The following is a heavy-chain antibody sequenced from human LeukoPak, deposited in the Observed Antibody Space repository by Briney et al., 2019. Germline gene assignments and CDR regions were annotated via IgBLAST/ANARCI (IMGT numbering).Heavy chain of an antibody. CDR3: ARSHILTGYYSHYFDY. J-gene: IGHJ4*02. Sequence: PSETLSLTCAVYGGSFSGYYWSWIRQPPGKGLEWIGEINHSGSTNYNPSLKSRVTISVDTSKNQFSLKLSSVTAADTAVYYCARSHILTGYYSHYFDYWGQGTLVTVSS. CDR2: INHSGST. CDR1: GGSFSGYY. V-gene: IGHV4-34*01. D-gene: IGHD3-9*01.